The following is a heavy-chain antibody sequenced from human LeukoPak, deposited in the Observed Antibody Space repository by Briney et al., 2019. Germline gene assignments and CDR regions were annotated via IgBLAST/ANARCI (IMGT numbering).Heavy chain of an antibody. D-gene: IGHD5-18*01. CDR1: GFTFSSYS. J-gene: IGHJ4*02. CDR3: ARGDIIWLH. CDR2: ISSSSTTI. Sequence: GGSLRLSCAASGFTFSSYSMNWVRQAPGKGLEWVSYISSSSTTIYYADSVKGRFTISRDNAKNSLYLQMNSLRAEDTAVYYCARGDIIWLHWGQGTLVTVSS. V-gene: IGHV3-48*04.